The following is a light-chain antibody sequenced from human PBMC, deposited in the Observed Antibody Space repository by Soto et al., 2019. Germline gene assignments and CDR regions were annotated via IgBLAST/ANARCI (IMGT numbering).Light chain of an antibody. CDR1: QTIIGY. V-gene: IGKV1-39*01. CDR3: QQSYSSWT. CDR2: AAS. Sequence: DIQMTQSPSSLSASIGDSVTITCRASQTIIGYLNWYQQKPGKAPRLLINAASNLQSGVPSRFRGSGSETDFTLTITSLQPEDFATFCCQQSYSSWTFGQGTKVDIK. J-gene: IGKJ1*01.